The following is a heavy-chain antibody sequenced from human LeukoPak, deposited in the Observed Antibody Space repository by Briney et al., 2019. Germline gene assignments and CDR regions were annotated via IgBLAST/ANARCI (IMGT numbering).Heavy chain of an antibody. CDR1: GYTFTSYD. J-gene: IGHJ3*02. Sequence: ASVKVSCKASGYTFTSYDIHWVRQPPAQRLEGMGLINACNGNTKYSQQFQGRVTTTRHTSASTAYMELSSLRSEDTAVYYCARDNGYSSGWYFGRAGGGDAFDIWGQGTMVTVSS. V-gene: IGHV1-3*01. CDR2: INACNGNT. CDR3: ARDNGYSSGWYFGRAGGGDAFDI. D-gene: IGHD6-19*01.